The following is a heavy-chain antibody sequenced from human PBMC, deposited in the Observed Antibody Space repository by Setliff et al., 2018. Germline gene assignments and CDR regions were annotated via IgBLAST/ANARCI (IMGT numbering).Heavy chain of an antibody. CDR2: IHPSNSDT. CDR1: GYSFTDYW. J-gene: IGHJ3*02. V-gene: IGHV5-51*01. CDR3: ARNRVALYDAFDI. Sequence: GESLKISCKGSGYSFTDYWIGWVRQMPGEGLEWMGIIHPSNSDTVYSPSFQGQVTISADRSITTAYLQWSSLKASDTAIYYCARNRVALYDAFDIWGQGTRVTVSS. D-gene: IGHD5-12*01.